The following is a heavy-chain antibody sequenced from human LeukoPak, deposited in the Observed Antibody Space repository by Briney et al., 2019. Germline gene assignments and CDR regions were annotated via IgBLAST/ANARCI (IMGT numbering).Heavy chain of an antibody. J-gene: IGHJ4*02. D-gene: IGHD4-23*01. CDR3: ARGGRGGGFDY. Sequence: GGSLRLSCAASGFTFDDYAMHWVRQAPGKGLEWVSGISWNSGSIGYADSVKGRFTISRDNSKNIVFLSMSSLRAEDTAVYYCARGGRGGGFDYWGQGTLVAVSS. CDR1: GFTFDDYA. V-gene: IGHV3-9*01. CDR2: ISWNSGSI.